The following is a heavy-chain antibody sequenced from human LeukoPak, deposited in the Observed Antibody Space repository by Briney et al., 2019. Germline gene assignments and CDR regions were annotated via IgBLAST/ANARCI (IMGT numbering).Heavy chain of an antibody. CDR1: GYTFTSYD. CDR2: MNPNSGNT. CDR3: ARGLPFSENTAMPYDC. J-gene: IGHJ4*02. Sequence: GASVKVSCKASGYTFTSYDINWVRQATGQGLEWMGWMNPNSGNTGYAQKFQGRVTMTRNTSISTAYMELSSLRSEDTAVYYCARGLPFSENTAMPYDCWGQGTLVTVSS. D-gene: IGHD5-18*01. V-gene: IGHV1-8*01.